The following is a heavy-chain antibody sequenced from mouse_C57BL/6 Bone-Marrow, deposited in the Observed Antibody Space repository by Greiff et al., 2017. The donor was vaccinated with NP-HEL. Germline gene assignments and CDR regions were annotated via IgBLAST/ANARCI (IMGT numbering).Heavy chain of an antibody. CDR1: GFTFSSYA. Sequence: EVMLVESGGGLVKPGGSLKLSCAASGFTFSSYAMSWVRQTPEKRLEWVATISDGGSYTYYPDNVKGRFTISRDNAKNNLYLQMSHLKSEDTAMYYCARDKVYYDYDGAYWGQGTLVTVSA. J-gene: IGHJ3*01. V-gene: IGHV5-4*01. D-gene: IGHD2-4*01. CDR3: ARDKVYYDYDGAY. CDR2: ISDGGSYT.